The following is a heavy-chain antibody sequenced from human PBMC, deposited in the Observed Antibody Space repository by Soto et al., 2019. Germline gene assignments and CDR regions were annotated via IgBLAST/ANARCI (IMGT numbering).Heavy chain of an antibody. CDR1: GFTFSSSA. CDR3: AKVCQYYYYGMDV. CDR2: ISDSGAST. V-gene: IGHV3-23*01. J-gene: IGHJ6*02. Sequence: EVQLLESGGGLVQPGGSVRLSCAASGFTFSSSAMSWVRQAAGKGLEWVSAISDSGASTYYADSVKGRFTISRDNAKNTLYLQMNSLRAEDTALYSWAKVCQYYYYGMDVWGQGTTVTVSS.